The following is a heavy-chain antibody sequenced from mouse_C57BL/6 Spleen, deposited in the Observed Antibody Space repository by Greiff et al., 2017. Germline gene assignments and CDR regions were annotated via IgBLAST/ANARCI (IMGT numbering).Heavy chain of an antibody. Sequence: VQLQQSVPELVKPGASVKISCKASGYSFTSYYIHWVKQRPGQGLEWIGWIYPGSGNTKYNEKFKGKATLTADTSSSTAYMQLSSLTSEDSAVYYCARPYGNYEYFDVWGTGTTVTVSS. CDR1: GYSFTSYY. J-gene: IGHJ1*03. V-gene: IGHV1-66*01. CDR2: IYPGSGNT. CDR3: ARPYGNYEYFDV. D-gene: IGHD2-1*01.